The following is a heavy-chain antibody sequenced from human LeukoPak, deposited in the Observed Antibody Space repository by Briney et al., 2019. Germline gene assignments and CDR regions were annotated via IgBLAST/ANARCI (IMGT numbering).Heavy chain of an antibody. CDR2: ISYDGSNK. V-gene: IGHV3-30-3*01. D-gene: IGHD6-19*01. Sequence: GGSLRLSCAASGFTFSSYAMHWVRQAPGKGLEWVAVISYDGSNKYYADSVKGRFTISRDNAKNSLYLQMNSLRAEDTALYYCAKARAVAALDAFDIWGQGTMVTVSS. J-gene: IGHJ3*02. CDR3: AKARAVAALDAFDI. CDR1: GFTFSSYA.